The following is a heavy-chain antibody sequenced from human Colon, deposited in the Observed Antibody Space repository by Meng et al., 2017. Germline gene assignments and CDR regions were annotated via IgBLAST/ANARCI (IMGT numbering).Heavy chain of an antibody. CDR3: ARGYSSGEGYFDY. V-gene: IGHV4-61*01. Sequence: QVPLQESGPRLVRPSETLSLTCTVSGGSVSSGSHYWNLIRQTPGKGLEWIGYMYFSGSTNYNPSLKSRVTMSVDTSKNQFSLKLSSVTAADTALYYCARGYSSGEGYFDYWGQGTLVTVSS. CDR2: MYFSGST. D-gene: IGHD6-19*01. J-gene: IGHJ4*02. CDR1: GGSVSSGSHY.